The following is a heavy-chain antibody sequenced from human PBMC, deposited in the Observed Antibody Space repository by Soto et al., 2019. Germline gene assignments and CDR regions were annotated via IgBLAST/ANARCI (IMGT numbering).Heavy chain of an antibody. CDR1: GFTVSSNY. Sequence: EVQLVETGGGLIQPGGSLRLSCAASGFTVSSNYMSWVRQAPGKGLEWVSVIYSVGSTYYADSVRGRFTISSDNSKNTLYRQMKSLRAEDTAVYYCARDPPATGHGMDVWGQGTTVTVSS. V-gene: IGHV3-53*02. CDR2: IYSVGST. CDR3: ARDPPATGHGMDV. J-gene: IGHJ6*02.